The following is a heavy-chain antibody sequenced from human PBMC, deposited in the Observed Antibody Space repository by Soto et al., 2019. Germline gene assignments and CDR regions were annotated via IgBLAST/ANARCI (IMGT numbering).Heavy chain of an antibody. CDR3: ASGWAIDI. J-gene: IGHJ3*02. Sequence: QVQLQQSGPGLVKPSQTLSVTCTISGDSVSSNSAAWNWIRQSPSRVLEWLGRTYHRSEWYYDYASSLKGRITINPDTSNNHFTLQLNSVAPEDTAVYYCASGWAIDIWGQGTKVTVSS. CDR2: TYHRSEWYY. CDR1: GDSVSSNSAA. V-gene: IGHV6-1*01. D-gene: IGHD3-10*01.